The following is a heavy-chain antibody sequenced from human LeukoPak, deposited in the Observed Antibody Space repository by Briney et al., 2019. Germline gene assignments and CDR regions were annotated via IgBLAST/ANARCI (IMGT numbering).Heavy chain of an antibody. J-gene: IGHJ3*02. Sequence: GASVKVSCKASGYTFTSYGISWVRQAPGLGLEWMGWISAYNGNTNYAQKLQGRVTMTTDTSTSTAYMELRSLRSDDTAVYYCASGPNDYGDYVAFDIWGQGTMVTVSS. CDR3: ASGPNDYGDYVAFDI. CDR1: GYTFTSYG. CDR2: ISAYNGNT. V-gene: IGHV1-18*01. D-gene: IGHD4-17*01.